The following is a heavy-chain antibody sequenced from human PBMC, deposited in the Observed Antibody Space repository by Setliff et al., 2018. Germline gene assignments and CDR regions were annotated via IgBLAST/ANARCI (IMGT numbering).Heavy chain of an antibody. CDR2: IIPIVGTA. CDR1: GGTFSSYA. J-gene: IGHJ4*02. CDR3: ARGVGDTEFDY. D-gene: IGHD2-21*02. V-gene: IGHV1-69*04. Sequence: GASVKVSCKASGGTFSSYAISWVRQAPGQGLEWMGRIIPIVGTANYAQKFQGRVTITADKSTSTAYMELSSLRSEDTAVYYCARGVGDTEFDYWGQGTLVTVSS.